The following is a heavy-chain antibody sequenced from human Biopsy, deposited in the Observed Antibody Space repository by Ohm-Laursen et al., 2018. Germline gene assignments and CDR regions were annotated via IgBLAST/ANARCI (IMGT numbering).Heavy chain of an antibody. CDR3: VRGVDYYDPYHYYALDV. CDR2: INHSGRT. Sequence: SDTLSLTCAVSGESFNGYYWSWIRQTPGKGLEWIGEINHSGRTNYNPSLKSRVTISVDTSKNQFSLKVRSVTAADTAVYYCVRGVDYYDPYHYYALDVWGQGTTVTVSS. D-gene: IGHD3-22*01. CDR1: GESFNGYY. J-gene: IGHJ6*02. V-gene: IGHV4-34*01.